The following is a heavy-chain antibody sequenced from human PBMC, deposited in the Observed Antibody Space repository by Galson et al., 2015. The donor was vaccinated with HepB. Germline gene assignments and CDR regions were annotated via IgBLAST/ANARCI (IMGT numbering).Heavy chain of an antibody. Sequence: SLRLSCAASGFTFSSYAMHWVRQAPGKGLEWVAVISYDGSNKYYADSVKGRFTISRDNSKNTLYLQMNSLRAEDTAVYYCARDIGARYRRASANFDYWGQGTLVTVSS. CDR1: GFTFSSYA. CDR3: ARDIGARYRRASANFDY. J-gene: IGHJ4*02. CDR2: ISYDGSNK. V-gene: IGHV3-30*04. D-gene: IGHD1-1*01.